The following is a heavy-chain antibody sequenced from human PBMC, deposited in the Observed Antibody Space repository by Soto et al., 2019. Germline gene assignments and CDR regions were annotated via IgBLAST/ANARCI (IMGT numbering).Heavy chain of an antibody. J-gene: IGHJ6*03. CDR2: IYYSGST. CDR3: ARKRGGAAGIGSYYYYYMDV. Sequence: SETLSLTCTVSGGSISSYYWSWIRQPPGKGLEWIGYIYYSGSTNYNPSLKSRVTISVDTSKNQFSLKLSSVTAADTAVYYCARKRGGAAGIGSYYYYYMDVWGKGTTVTVSS. V-gene: IGHV4-59*08. CDR1: GGSISSYY. D-gene: IGHD6-19*01.